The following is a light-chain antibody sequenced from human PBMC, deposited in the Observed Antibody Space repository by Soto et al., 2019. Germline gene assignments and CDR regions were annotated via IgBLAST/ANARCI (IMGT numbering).Light chain of an antibody. J-gene: IGKJ2*01. CDR3: RQYGSSPYT. CDR2: VAS. CDR1: QSVSSSY. Sequence: EVVLTQSPGTLSLSPGERATLSCRASQSVSSSYLAGYQQKPGQAPSLLIYVASSRATGIPDRLSGSGSGTECPVTISRLEPEDCGVYLCRQYGSSPYTCGGGTQLDIK. V-gene: IGKV3-20*01.